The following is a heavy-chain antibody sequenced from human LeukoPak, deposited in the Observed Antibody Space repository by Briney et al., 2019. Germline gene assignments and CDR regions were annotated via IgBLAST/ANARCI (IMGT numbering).Heavy chain of an antibody. Sequence: ASVNVSCKASGYTFTGYHMHWVRQAPGQGLEWMGWINPNSGGTNYAQKFQGRVTMTRDTSISTAYMELSRLRSDDTAVYYCARGGGYYYDSSGYYADYWGQGTLVTVSS. J-gene: IGHJ4*02. CDR1: GYTFTGYH. CDR3: ARGGGYYYDSSGYYADY. D-gene: IGHD3-22*01. V-gene: IGHV1-2*02. CDR2: INPNSGGT.